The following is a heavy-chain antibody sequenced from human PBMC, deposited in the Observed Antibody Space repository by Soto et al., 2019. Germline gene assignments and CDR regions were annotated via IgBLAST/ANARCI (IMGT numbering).Heavy chain of an antibody. Sequence: DVQLVESGGGLVQPGGSLRLSCAASGFTFSSYWMHWVRQAPGKGLVWVSRINDDGSTTTYADSVKGRFTISRDNAKNTLYLSMNSLRAEDTAVYYCARAVGWELLGYWGQGTLVAVSS. CDR3: ARAVGWELLGY. CDR2: INDDGSTT. D-gene: IGHD1-26*01. CDR1: GFTFSSYW. V-gene: IGHV3-74*01. J-gene: IGHJ4*02.